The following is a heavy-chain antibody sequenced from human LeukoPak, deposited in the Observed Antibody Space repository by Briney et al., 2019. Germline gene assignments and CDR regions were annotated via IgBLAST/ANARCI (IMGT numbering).Heavy chain of an antibody. Sequence: GGSLRLSCAASGFTFSSYSMNWVRQAPGKGLEWVSSISSSSSYIYYADSVKGRFTISRDNARNSLYLQMNSLRAEDTAVYYCATIKRYDTGRSASVGIDHWGQGTLVTVSS. CDR3: ATIKRYDTGRSASVGIDH. V-gene: IGHV3-21*01. CDR2: ISSSSSYI. D-gene: IGHD2-15*01. CDR1: GFTFSSYS. J-gene: IGHJ4*02.